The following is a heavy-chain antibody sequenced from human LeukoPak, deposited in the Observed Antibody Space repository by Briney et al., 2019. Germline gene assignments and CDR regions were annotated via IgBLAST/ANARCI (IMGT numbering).Heavy chain of an antibody. Sequence: SLRLSCAPSGFTFSDLGTHWVRQAPGKGLEWVAFIRYDGSTRTYADSVKGRFTISRGNPKNTPYLQMSGLRVHDTALYYCAAVDSRVGFDCWGQGTLVTVSS. CDR1: GFTFSDLG. CDR2: IRYDGSTR. CDR3: AAVDSRVGFDC. V-gene: IGHV3-30*02. J-gene: IGHJ4*02. D-gene: IGHD5-12*01.